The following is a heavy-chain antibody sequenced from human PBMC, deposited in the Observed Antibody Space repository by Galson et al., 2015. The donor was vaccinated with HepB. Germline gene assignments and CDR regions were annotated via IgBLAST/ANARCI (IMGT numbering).Heavy chain of an antibody. D-gene: IGHD4-23*01. CDR3: ARLTVVTLDFDY. V-gene: IGHV4-39*01. J-gene: IGHJ4*02. CDR1: GGSISSSSYY. CDR2: IYYSGST. Sequence: ETLSLTCTVSGGSISSSSYYWGWIRQPPGKGLEWIGSIYYSGSTYYNPSLKSRVTISVDTSKNQFSLKLSSVTAADTAVYYCARLTVVTLDFDYWGQGTLVTVSS.